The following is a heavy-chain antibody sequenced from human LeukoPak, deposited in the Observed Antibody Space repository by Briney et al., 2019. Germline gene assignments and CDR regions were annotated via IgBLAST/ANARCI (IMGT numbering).Heavy chain of an antibody. J-gene: IGHJ4*02. Sequence: ASVKVSCKASGYTFTNYGISWVRQAPGQGLEWMGWISGYNGNRNYAQKLQGRVTVTTDTSTSTAYMELRSLRSDDTAVYFCARDGPASTYGSYFDYWGQGTLVTVSS. CDR3: ARDGPASTYGSYFDY. CDR2: ISGYNGNR. D-gene: IGHD3-10*01. CDR1: GYTFTNYG. V-gene: IGHV1-18*01.